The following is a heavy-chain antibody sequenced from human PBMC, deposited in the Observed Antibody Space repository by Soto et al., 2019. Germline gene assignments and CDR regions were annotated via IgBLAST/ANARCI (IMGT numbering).Heavy chain of an antibody. CDR2: FCDSGNT. Sequence: SETLSLTCIVSGASISSGGFYWSWVLQHPGQGLEWIGFFCDSGNTYYDAYLKSRLTISVDRSNHQFSLKRASVTAADTAVYYCARGPRQRGGSFYYGMDVWGQGTSVTVSS. CDR3: ARGPRQRGGSFYYGMDV. V-gene: IGHV4-31*03. J-gene: IGHJ6*02. CDR1: GASISSGGFY.